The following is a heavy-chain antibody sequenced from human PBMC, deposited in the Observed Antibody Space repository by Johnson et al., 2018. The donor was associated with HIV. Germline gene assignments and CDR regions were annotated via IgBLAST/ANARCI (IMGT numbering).Heavy chain of an antibody. CDR1: GFTFSSYA. Sequence: QVQLVESGGGVVQPGRSLRLSCAASGFTFSSYAIHWVRQAPGKGLEWVAVISYDGSNKYYADSVKGRFTISRDNSKNTLYLQMNSLRAEDTAVYYCAREGPGRGYDWGDAFDIWGQGTMVTVAS. D-gene: IGHD5-12*01. J-gene: IGHJ3*02. CDR3: AREGPGRGYDWGDAFDI. CDR2: ISYDGSNK. V-gene: IGHV3-30*04.